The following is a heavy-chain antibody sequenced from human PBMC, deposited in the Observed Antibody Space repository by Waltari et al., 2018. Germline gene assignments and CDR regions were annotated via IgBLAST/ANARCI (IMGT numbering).Heavy chain of an antibody. CDR2: VYSGGST. CDR1: GFTVSNNY. CDR3: ASHPYGDYWGWAFDI. D-gene: IGHD4-17*01. J-gene: IGHJ3*02. V-gene: IGHV3-53*01. Sequence: EMQLVESGGGLIQPGGSLRLPCAASGFTVSNNYMSWVRQAPGKGLEWVSVVYSGGSTYYADSVKGRFTISRDNSKNTLFLQMNSLRAEDTAMYYCASHPYGDYWGWAFDIWGQGTMVTVSS.